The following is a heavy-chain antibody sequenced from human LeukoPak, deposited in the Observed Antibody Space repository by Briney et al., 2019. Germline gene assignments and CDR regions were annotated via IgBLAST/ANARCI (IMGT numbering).Heavy chain of an antibody. CDR1: GFTFSSYW. J-gene: IGHJ4*02. Sequence: GGSLRLSCAASGFTFSSYWMSWVRQAPGKGLEWVANIKQDGSEKYYVDSVKGRFTISRDNAKNSLYLQMNSLRAEDTAVYYCAGYSYGYTAGELFDYWGQGTLVTVSS. CDR3: AGYSYGYTAGELFDY. CDR2: IKQDGSEK. D-gene: IGHD5-18*01. V-gene: IGHV3-7*01.